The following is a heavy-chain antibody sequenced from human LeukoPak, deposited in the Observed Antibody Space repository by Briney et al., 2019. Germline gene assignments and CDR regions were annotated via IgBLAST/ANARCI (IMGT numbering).Heavy chain of an antibody. Sequence: SETPSLTCTVSGGSIGSDYWTWIRQPPGKGLEYIGYIYYTGGTNYNLSLKSRVTISVDTSKNQFSLKLSSVTAADTAVYFCAKYGNSGWVIDNWGQGTLVTVSS. CDR2: IYYTGGT. J-gene: IGHJ4*02. CDR1: GGSIGSDY. V-gene: IGHV4-59*08. CDR3: AKYGNSGWVIDN. D-gene: IGHD6-19*01.